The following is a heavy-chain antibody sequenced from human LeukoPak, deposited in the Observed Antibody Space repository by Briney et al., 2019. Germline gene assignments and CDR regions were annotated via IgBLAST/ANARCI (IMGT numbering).Heavy chain of an antibody. V-gene: IGHV4-61*01. Sequence: SETLSLTCTVSGYSISSGYYWGWIRQPPGKGLEWIGYIYYSGSTNYNPSLKSRVTISVDTSKNQFSLKLSSVTAADTAVYYCARGAAAKYFQHWGQGTLVTVSS. CDR3: ARGAAAKYFQH. J-gene: IGHJ1*01. D-gene: IGHD6-13*01. CDR1: GYSISSGYY. CDR2: IYYSGST.